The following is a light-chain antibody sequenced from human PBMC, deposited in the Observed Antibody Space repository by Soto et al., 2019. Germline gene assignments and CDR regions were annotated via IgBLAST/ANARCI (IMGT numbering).Light chain of an antibody. J-gene: IGKJ2*01. CDR3: QQYNYWPPMYT. CDR2: GAS. Sequence: EIVMTQSPATLSVSPGERATLSCRASQSFSSNLAWYQQKPGQAPRLLIYGASTRATGIPARFSGSGSGTEFTLTISSLQSEDFAVYYCQQYNYWPPMYTFGQGTKREIK. V-gene: IGKV3-15*01. CDR1: QSFSSN.